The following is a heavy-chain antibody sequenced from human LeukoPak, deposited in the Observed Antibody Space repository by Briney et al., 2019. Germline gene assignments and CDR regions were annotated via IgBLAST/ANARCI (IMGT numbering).Heavy chain of an antibody. Sequence: GGSLRLSCAASGFTFSSYAMHWVRQAPGKGLEWVAVISYDGSNKYYADSVKGRFTISRDNSKNTLYLQMNSLRAEDTAVYYCVRAIAAAGLNWFDPWGQGTLVTVSS. D-gene: IGHD6-13*01. CDR2: ISYDGSNK. J-gene: IGHJ5*02. V-gene: IGHV3-30-3*01. CDR3: VRAIAAAGLNWFDP. CDR1: GFTFSSYA.